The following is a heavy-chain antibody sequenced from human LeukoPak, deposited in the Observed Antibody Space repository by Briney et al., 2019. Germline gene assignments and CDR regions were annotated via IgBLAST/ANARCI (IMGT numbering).Heavy chain of an antibody. Sequence: GRSLRLFRAASGLTFRSYSMNWVRQAPGKGLEWVSSISSSSSYIYYADSVKGRFTISRDNAKNSLYLQMNSLRAEDTAVYYCAGGKGGFDYWGQGTLVTVSS. CDR2: ISSSSSYI. J-gene: IGHJ4*02. CDR3: AGGKGGFDY. CDR1: GLTFRSYS. D-gene: IGHD1-26*01. V-gene: IGHV3-21*01.